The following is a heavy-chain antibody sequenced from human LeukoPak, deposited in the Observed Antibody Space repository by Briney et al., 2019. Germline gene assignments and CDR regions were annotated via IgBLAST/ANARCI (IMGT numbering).Heavy chain of an antibody. J-gene: IGHJ4*02. CDR3: ARDYYVSGVLEN. D-gene: IGHD3-10*01. Sequence: GGSQRLSCAASGFAVSSNYVSWVRQAPGKGLVWVSVIYSSGSTYYADSVKGRFTISRDNSKNTLYLQMNCLRAYDSAGYCCARDYYVSGVLENWGQGTLVTVSS. CDR2: IYSSGST. V-gene: IGHV3-66*03. CDR1: GFAVSSNY.